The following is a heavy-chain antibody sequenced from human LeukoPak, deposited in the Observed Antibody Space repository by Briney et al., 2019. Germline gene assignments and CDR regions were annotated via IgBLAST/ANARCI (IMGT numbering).Heavy chain of an antibody. V-gene: IGHV3-21*01. D-gene: IGHD6-13*01. CDR2: ISSSSSYI. CDR1: GFTFSSYS. J-gene: IGHJ4*02. Sequence: GGSLRLSCAASGFTFSSYSMNWVRQAPGKGLEWVSSISSSSSYIYYADSVKGRFTISRDNAKNSLYLQMNSLRAEDTAVYYCARVESGSSWAIDYXGQGTXXXVXS. CDR3: ARVESGSSWAIDY.